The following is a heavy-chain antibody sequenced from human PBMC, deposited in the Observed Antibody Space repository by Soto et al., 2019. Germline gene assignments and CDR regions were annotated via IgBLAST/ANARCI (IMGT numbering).Heavy chain of an antibody. CDR1: GGSLSSSAYS. D-gene: IGHD3-22*01. CDR3: ARELLFYDSDGFSWDDAFDI. J-gene: IGHJ3*02. V-gene: IGHV4-30-2*01. CDR2: IYQSGST. Sequence: PSETLSLTCAVSGGSLSSSAYSWSWIRQPPGKGLEWIGFIYQSGSTYYNPSLKSRVTMSLDRPKNQFSLKLSSVTAAETAVYYCARELLFYDSDGFSWDDAFDIWGQGTMVTVSS.